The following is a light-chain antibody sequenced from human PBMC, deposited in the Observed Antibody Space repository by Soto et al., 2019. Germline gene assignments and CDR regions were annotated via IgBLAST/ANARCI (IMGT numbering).Light chain of an antibody. CDR3: QQYHSYPFT. CDR2: KAS. J-gene: IGKJ3*01. CDR1: QSITNW. V-gene: IGKV1-5*03. Sequence: DIQMTQSPSTLSASVGDRLSITCRASQSITNWLAWYQQKPGKAPKLLIYKASSLQSEVPSRFSGSASGPEFTLTISSRQPDDFATYYCQQYHSYPFTFGPGTKVDIK.